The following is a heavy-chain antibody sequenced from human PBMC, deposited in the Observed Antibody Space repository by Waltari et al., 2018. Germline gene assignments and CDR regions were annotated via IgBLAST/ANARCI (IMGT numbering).Heavy chain of an antibody. V-gene: IGHV3-15*01. J-gene: IGHJ1*01. CDR1: GFSFTDAW. CDR2: RKSRTAGGTI. CDR3: TTTRI. Sequence: EEQLVESGGGLVKPGGSLRLSCAASGFSFTDAWMSWVRQAPGKGLEWVARRKSRTAGGTIEYIESVKGRFTISRDDSKNTLYLQMNSLTTEDTAVYFCTTTRIWGQGTLVTVSS.